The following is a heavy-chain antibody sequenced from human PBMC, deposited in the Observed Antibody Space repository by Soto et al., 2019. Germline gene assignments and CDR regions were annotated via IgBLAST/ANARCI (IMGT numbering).Heavy chain of an antibody. CDR1: GYTFTSYD. Sequence: QVQLVQSGAEVKKPGASVKVSCKASGYTFTSYDINWVRQATGQGLEWMGWMNPNSGNTGYAQKVXXRVTMTGNTPISTAYMELSRLRSEDTAVYDRARARSTDLDSRGQGSLVTVSS. CDR3: ARARSTDLDS. J-gene: IGHJ4*02. CDR2: MNPNSGNT. V-gene: IGHV1-8*01.